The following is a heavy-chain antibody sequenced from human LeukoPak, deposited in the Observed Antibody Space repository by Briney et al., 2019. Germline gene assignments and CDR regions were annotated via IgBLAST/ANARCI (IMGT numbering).Heavy chain of an antibody. Sequence: PGGSLRLSCAASGFTFSSYEMNWVRQAPGKGLEWVSYISSSGSTIYYADSVKGRFTMSRDDAKNSLYLQMNNLRAEDTAVYYCARGDDYVWGSYRYADYWGQGTLVTVSS. J-gene: IGHJ4*02. D-gene: IGHD3-16*02. V-gene: IGHV3-48*03. CDR1: GFTFSSYE. CDR2: ISSSGSTI. CDR3: ARGDDYVWGSYRYADY.